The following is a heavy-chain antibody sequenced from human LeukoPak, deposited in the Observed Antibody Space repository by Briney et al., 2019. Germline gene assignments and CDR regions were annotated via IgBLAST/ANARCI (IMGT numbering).Heavy chain of an antibody. CDR3: ARVVVRDANNYKDY. CDR2: INPNSGGT. Sequence: ASVKVSCKASGYTFTGYYMHWVRQAPGQGLEWMGWINPNSGGTNYAQKFQGRVTMTRDTSISTAYLDLSRLRSDDTAVYYCARVVVRDANNYKDYWGQGTLVTVSS. V-gene: IGHV1-2*02. D-gene: IGHD5-24*01. CDR1: GYTFTGYY. J-gene: IGHJ4*02.